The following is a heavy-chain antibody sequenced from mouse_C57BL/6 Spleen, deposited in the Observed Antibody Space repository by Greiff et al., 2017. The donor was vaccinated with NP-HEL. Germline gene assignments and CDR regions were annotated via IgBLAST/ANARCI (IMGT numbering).Heavy chain of an antibody. D-gene: IGHD4-1*01. CDR1: GYSITSGYY. V-gene: IGHV3-6*01. CDR3: AREGGRLGLWFAY. CDR2: ISYDGSN. J-gene: IGHJ3*01. Sequence: EVQLVESGPGLVKPSQSLSLTCSVTGYSITSGYYWNWIRQFPGNKLEWMGYISYDGSNNYNPSLKNRISITRDTSKNQFFLKLNSVTTEDTATYYCAREGGRLGLWFAYWGQGTLVTVSA.